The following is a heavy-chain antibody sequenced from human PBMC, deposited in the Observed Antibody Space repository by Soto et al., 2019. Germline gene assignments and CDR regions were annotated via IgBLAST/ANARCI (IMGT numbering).Heavy chain of an antibody. V-gene: IGHV3-30*03. Sequence: PGGSLRLSCAASGFTFSSYGMDWVRQAPGKGLEWVAVISYDGSNKYYADSVKGRFTISRDNSKNTLYLQMNSLRAEDTAVYYCATEQGSYPAFGYWGQGT. CDR1: GFTFSSYG. CDR2: ISYDGSNK. CDR3: ATEQGSYPAFGY. J-gene: IGHJ4*02. D-gene: IGHD3-16*02.